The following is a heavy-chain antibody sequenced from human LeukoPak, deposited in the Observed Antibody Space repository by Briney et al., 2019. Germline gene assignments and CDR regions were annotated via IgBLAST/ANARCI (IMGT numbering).Heavy chain of an antibody. CDR3: ARFSSDMGGFDY. V-gene: IGHV4-59*01. CDR1: DSSTNSYY. CDR2: NHYSGST. D-gene: IGHD6-19*01. Sequence: SSTKSLSYTVADSSTNSYYWSWIRKPPRKGQERSRYNHYSGSTNYSPSLKSQVTISVDTSKNQFYLKLSSVTAADTAVYYCARFSSDMGGFDYWGQGTLVTVSS. J-gene: IGHJ4*02.